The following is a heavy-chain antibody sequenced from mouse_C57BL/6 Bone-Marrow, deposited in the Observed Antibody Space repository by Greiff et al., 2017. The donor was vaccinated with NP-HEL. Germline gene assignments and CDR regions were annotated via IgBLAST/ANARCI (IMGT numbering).Heavy chain of an antibody. J-gene: IGHJ3*01. CDR3: ARKAVLLRNSWFAY. V-gene: IGHV1-64*01. D-gene: IGHD1-1*01. CDR2: IHPNSGST. Sequence: QVQLQQPGAELVKPGASVKLSCKASGYTFTSYWMHWVKQRPGQGLEWIGMIHPNSGSTNYNEKFKSKATLTVDKSSSTAYMQLSSLTSEDSAVYDCARKAVLLRNSWFAYWGQGTLVTVSA. CDR1: GYTFTSYW.